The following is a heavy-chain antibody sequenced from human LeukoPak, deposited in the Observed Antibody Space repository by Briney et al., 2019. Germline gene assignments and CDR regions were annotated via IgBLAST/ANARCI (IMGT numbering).Heavy chain of an antibody. V-gene: IGHV3-15*01. CDR2: IKSKTAGGTT. CDR1: GFTFGTYS. CDR3: TTNTYPRD. J-gene: IGHJ4*02. Sequence: GGSLRLSCAASGFTFGTYSMNWVRQAPGKGLEWVGRIKSKTAGGTTDFPAPVKGRFTISRDDSKNTLYLHMNSLKTEDTAVYYCTTNTYPRDWGQGTLVTVSS.